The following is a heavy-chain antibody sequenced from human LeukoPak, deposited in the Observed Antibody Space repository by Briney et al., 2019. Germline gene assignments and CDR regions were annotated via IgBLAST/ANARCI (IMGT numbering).Heavy chain of an antibody. CDR2: IYPGDSTT. V-gene: IGHV5-51*01. Sequence: GGSLKISCKGSGYNFPNYWIGWVRQMPVKGLEWLGIIYPGDSTTRYSPSFQGQVTVSADKSVNTAYLQWSSLKASDTAMYYCARRSTHDAFDFWGQGTMVTVSS. CDR3: ARRSTHDAFDF. J-gene: IGHJ3*01. CDR1: GYNFPNYW.